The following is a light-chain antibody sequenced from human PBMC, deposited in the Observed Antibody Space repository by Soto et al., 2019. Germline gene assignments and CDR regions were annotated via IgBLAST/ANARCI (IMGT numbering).Light chain of an antibody. CDR1: QTISSW. CDR3: QQGNFFRCT. J-gene: IGKJ1*01. V-gene: IGKV1-12*01. CDR2: AAS. Sequence: CGDLGDSRTITSKASQTISSWLAWYQQKPGKAPKLLIYAASSLQNGVPSRFSGSGSGTDFTLTISSLRPQDFASYYCQQGNFFRCTFGQGTKVDIK.